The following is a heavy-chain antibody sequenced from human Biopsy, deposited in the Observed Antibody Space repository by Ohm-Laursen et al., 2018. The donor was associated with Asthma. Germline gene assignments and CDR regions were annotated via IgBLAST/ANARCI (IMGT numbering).Heavy chain of an antibody. CDR3: ARDGPELPTELDY. V-gene: IGHV3-66*01. J-gene: IGHJ4*02. D-gene: IGHD1-14*01. CDR1: GFAFSRYH. Sequence: SLRLSCAASGFAFSRYHMFWVRQAPGKGLEWVSAIYSGGTSHTADSVRGRFTISRDYAKNTLYLQMNSLRAEDTAVYYCARDGPELPTELDYWGPGTLATVSS. CDR2: IYSGGTS.